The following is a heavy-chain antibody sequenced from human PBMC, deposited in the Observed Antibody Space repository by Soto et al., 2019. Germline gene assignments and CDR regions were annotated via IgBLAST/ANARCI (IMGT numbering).Heavy chain of an antibody. J-gene: IGHJ4*02. CDR2: ITWNSVSV. CDR1: GFTYDDYA. D-gene: IGHD3-9*01. Sequence: VQLVESGGGLVRPGGSLRLSCAASGFTYDDYAMHWVRQAPGKGLEWISAITWNSVSVDYADSVKGRFTLSRDNAKNSLYLQMNSLRPEDTAVYYCARERVRYFDVWGQGTLVTVSS. V-gene: IGHV3-9*01. CDR3: ARERVRYFDV.